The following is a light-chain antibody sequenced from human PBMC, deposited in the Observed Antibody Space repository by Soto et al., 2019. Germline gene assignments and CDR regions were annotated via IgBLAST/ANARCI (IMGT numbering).Light chain of an antibody. V-gene: IGKV1-5*01. CDR1: QSISSW. CDR2: DAS. Sequence: IRMTKSASALSAAVGYIAIIAGRASQSISSWLAWYQQKPGKAPKLLIYDASSLESGVPSRFSGSGSGTEFTLTISSLQPDDFATYYCQQYNSYSPWTFGQGTKVDI. J-gene: IGKJ1*01. CDR3: QQYNSYSPWT.